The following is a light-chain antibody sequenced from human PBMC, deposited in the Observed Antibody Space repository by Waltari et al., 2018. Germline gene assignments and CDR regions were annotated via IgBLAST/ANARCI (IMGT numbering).Light chain of an antibody. J-gene: IGKJ2*01. CDR2: KAS. CDR1: QSIGGW. Sequence: DIQMTQSPSTLSASVGDRVTITWRASQSIGGWLAWYQQKPGKAPNLLIFKASFLEGGVPSRFSGSGSGTDFTLTISSLQPDDFATYYCQQYQTYPLTFGLGTKLEI. CDR3: QQYQTYPLT. V-gene: IGKV1-5*03.